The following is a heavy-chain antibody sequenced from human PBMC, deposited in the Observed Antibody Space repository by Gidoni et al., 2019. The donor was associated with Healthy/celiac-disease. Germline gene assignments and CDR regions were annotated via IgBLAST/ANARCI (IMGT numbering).Heavy chain of an antibody. CDR3: ASPSTPYDFWSGTGDYYFDD. CDR1: GGSISSYY. V-gene: IGHV4-59*01. Sequence: QVQLQESGPGLVKPSETLSLTCTVSGGSISSYYWSWIRQPPGKVLEVMWYIYYSGSTNYNPSLKSRVTISVETSNNQFSLKLSSVTAADTAVYYCASPSTPYDFWSGTGDYYFDDWGQGTLVTVSS. D-gene: IGHD3-3*01. CDR2: IYYSGST. J-gene: IGHJ4*02.